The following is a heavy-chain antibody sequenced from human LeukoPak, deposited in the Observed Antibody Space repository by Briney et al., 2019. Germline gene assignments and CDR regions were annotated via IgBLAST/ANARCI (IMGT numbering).Heavy chain of an antibody. CDR3: ARADPDSDYDPSIFDY. J-gene: IGHJ4*02. CDR1: GFTFSSYW. V-gene: IGHV3-7*01. D-gene: IGHD5-12*01. CDR2: IKQDGSEK. Sequence: GGSLRLSCAASGFTFSSYWMSWVRQAPGKGLEWVANIKQDGSEKYYVDSVKGRFTISRDNAKNSLYLQMNSLRAEDTAVYYCARADPDSDYDPSIFDYWGQGTLVIVSS.